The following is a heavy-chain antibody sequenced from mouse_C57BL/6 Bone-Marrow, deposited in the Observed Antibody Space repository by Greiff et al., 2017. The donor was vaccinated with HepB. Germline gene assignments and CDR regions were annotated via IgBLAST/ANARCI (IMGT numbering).Heavy chain of an antibody. J-gene: IGHJ3*01. D-gene: IGHD2-4*01. CDR2: ISSGGDYI. Sequence: EVKLMESGEGLVKPGGSLKLSCAASGFTFSSYAMSWVRQTPEKRLEWVAYISSGGDYIYYADTVKGRFTISRDNARNTLYLQMSSLKSEDTAMYYCTSGYDYDVVFAYWGQGTLVTVSA. CDR1: GFTFSSYA. CDR3: TSGYDYDVVFAY. V-gene: IGHV5-9-1*02.